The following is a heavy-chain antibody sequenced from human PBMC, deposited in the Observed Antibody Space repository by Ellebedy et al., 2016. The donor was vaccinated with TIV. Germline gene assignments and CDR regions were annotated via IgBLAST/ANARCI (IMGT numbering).Heavy chain of an antibody. CDR1: GFTFSSYS. D-gene: IGHD7-27*01. Sequence: PGGSLRLSCAASGFTFSSYSMNWVRQAPGKGLEWVSYISSSSSTIYYADSVKGRFTISRDNAKNSLYLQMNSLRDEDTAVYYCARAPGERGNGHFDLWGRGILVTVSS. J-gene: IGHJ2*01. V-gene: IGHV3-48*02. CDR3: ARAPGERGNGHFDL. CDR2: ISSSSSTI.